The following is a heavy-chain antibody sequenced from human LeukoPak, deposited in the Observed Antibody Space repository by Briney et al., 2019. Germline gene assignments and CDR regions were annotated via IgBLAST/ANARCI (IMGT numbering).Heavy chain of an antibody. J-gene: IGHJ4*02. CDR3: ARARRDGYPSFGY. CDR2: INHSGST. D-gene: IGHD5-24*01. V-gene: IGHV4-34*01. Sequence: SETLSLTCAVYGGSFSGYYWSWIRQPPGKGLGWIGEINHSGSTNYNPSLKSRVTISVDTSKNQFSLKLSSVTAADTAVYYCARARRDGYPSFGYWGQGTLVTVSS. CDR1: GGSFSGYY.